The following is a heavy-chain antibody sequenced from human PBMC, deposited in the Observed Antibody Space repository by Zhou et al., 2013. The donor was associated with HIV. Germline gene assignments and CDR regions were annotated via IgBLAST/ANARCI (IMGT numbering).Heavy chain of an antibody. CDR1: GGSFSSFY. J-gene: IGHJ5*02. V-gene: IGHV1-69*05. D-gene: IGHD1-26*01. CDR2: LVPVFATT. CDR3: ARWVAPHTAWFDP. Sequence: QVQLVQSGAEVKKPGSSVKVSCKTSGGSFSSFYYQLGAPGPGQGLEWIGGLVPVFATTNYAQTLQDRVTITTDASTNTAYMELNSLRSEDTAVYYCARWVAPHTAWFDPWGQGTLVTVSS.